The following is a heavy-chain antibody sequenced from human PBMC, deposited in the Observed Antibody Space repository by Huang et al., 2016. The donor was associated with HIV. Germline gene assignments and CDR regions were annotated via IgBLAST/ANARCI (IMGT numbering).Heavy chain of an antibody. J-gene: IGHJ4*02. CDR3: ATSTPMLGESGGWSGKVVITENVPYVD. Sequence: QVHLVQSGAEVKKPGSSVKVSCKASGDSFTSLPINWVRQAPGPGLEWMGGLVPMLVAVTYAQKFRGRGTISADESTSTSYMELSRLRSDDTAMYYCATSTPMLGESGGWSGKVVITENVPYVDWGQGTLVTVSS. CDR2: LVPMLVAV. V-gene: IGHV1-69*01. CDR1: GDSFTSLP. D-gene: IGHD3-22*01.